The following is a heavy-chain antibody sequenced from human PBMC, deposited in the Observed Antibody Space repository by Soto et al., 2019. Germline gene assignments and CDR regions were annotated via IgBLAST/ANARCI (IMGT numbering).Heavy chain of an antibody. CDR3: ARTYCGGDCYPNYYGMDV. CDR1: GYSFTSYW. V-gene: IGHV5-10-1*01. Sequence: PGESLKISCKGSGYSFTSYWISWVRQMPGKGLEWMGRIDPSDSYTNYSPSFQGHVTISADKSISTAYLQWSSLKASDTAMYYCARTYCGGDCYPNYYGMDVWGRGTTVTVSS. CDR2: IDPSDSYT. D-gene: IGHD2-21*02. J-gene: IGHJ6*02.